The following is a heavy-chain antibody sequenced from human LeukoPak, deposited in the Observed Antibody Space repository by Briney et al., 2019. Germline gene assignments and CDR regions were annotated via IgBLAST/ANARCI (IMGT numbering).Heavy chain of an antibody. CDR2: IRYDGSNK. J-gene: IGHJ3*02. Sequence: PGGSLRLSCAASGFTFSSYGMHWVRQAPGKGLEWVAFIRYDGSNKYYADSVKGRFTISRDNSKNTLHLQMNSLRAEDTAVYYCAKGSYYESSGTAFDIWGQGTMVTVSS. V-gene: IGHV3-30*02. D-gene: IGHD3-22*01. CDR3: AKGSYYESSGTAFDI. CDR1: GFTFSSYG.